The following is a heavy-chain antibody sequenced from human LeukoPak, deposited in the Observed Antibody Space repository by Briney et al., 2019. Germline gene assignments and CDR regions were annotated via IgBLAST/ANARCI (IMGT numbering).Heavy chain of an antibody. CDR2: INYAGNS. CDR3: ARIPTHCIGTSCSHGVADS. CDR1: GGSFSGYY. Sequence: SETLSLTCAVYGGSFSGYYWSWIRQPPGKGLEWIGSINYAGNSFYNPSLRSRVTISADTSKNQFSLKLSSVTAADTAVYHCARIPTHCIGTSCSHGVADSWGQGTLVTVSS. J-gene: IGHJ4*02. D-gene: IGHD2-2*01. V-gene: IGHV4-34*01.